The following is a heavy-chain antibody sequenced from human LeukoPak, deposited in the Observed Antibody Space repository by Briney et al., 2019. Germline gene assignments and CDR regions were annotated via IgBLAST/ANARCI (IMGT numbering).Heavy chain of an antibody. CDR3: AKDIGPHFGNSYGSDY. CDR1: GFTFDDYA. Sequence: SGGSLRLSCAASGFTFDDYAMHWVRQAPGKGLEWVSGISWNSGSIGYADSVKGRFTISRDNAKNSLYLQMNSLRAEDTALYYCAKDIGPHFGNSYGSDYWGQGTLVTVSS. V-gene: IGHV3-9*01. J-gene: IGHJ4*02. D-gene: IGHD5-18*01. CDR2: ISWNSGSI.